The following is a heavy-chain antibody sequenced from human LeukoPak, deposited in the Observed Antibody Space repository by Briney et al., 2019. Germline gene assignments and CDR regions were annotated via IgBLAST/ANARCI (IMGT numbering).Heavy chain of an antibody. D-gene: IGHD2-15*01. CDR1: RDSISTYH. CDR3: ATYTRHCSGGTCYSIDY. CDR2: VYYDGST. V-gene: IGHV4-59*08. J-gene: IGHJ4*02. Sequence: SETLSLTCTVSRDSISTYHWTWIRQPPGRGLEWIGYVYYDGSTNYNPSFKSRVTISLDASNNQFSLKLSSVTAADTATYYCATYTRHCSGGTCYSIDYWGQGTLVTVSP.